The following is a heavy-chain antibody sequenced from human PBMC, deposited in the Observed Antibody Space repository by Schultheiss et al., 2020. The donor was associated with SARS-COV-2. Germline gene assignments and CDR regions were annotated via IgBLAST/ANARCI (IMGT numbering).Heavy chain of an antibody. Sequence: GGSLRLSCAASGFTFSSYAMHWVRQAPGKGLEWVAVISYDGSNKYYADSVKGRFTISRDNSKNTLYLQMNSLRAEDTAVYYCARPTYYYDSSGYYSPRFDYWGQGTLVTVSS. J-gene: IGHJ4*02. CDR2: ISYDGSNK. V-gene: IGHV3-30*07. CDR3: ARPTYYYDSSGYYSPRFDY. CDR1: GFTFSSYA. D-gene: IGHD3-22*01.